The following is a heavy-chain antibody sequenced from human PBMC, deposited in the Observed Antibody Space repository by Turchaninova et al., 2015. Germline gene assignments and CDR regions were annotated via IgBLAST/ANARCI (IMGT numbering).Heavy chain of an antibody. CDR2: IYSNDEK. CDR1: GFSLSNEMKG. Sequence: QVPLKASGPFLGKPTETLTLTCTSPFPVTCIMSGFSLSNEMKGVRCNPQPPGKALEWLAHIYSNDEKSDNTSRKSRLTISKDTSKSQVVLTVTNMDPVDTGTYYCARISMVRGQRINYYFGMDVWGQGTTVTVSS. V-gene: IGHV2-26*03. J-gene: IGHJ6*02. D-gene: IGHD3-10*01. CDR3: ARISMVRGQRINYYFGMDV.